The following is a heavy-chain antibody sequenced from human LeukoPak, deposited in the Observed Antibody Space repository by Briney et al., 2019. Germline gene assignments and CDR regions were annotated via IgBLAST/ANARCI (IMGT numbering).Heavy chain of an antibody. CDR3: ARDMGDGGYYYDSSGYFNY. CDR1: GFTFSSYW. V-gene: IGHV3-7*01. J-gene: IGHJ4*02. D-gene: IGHD3-22*01. Sequence: GGSLRLSCAASGFTFSSYWMSWVRQAPGKGLEWVANIKQDGSETYYVDSVKGRFTISRDNAKNSLYLQMNSLRAEDTAVYYCARDMGDGGYYYDSSGYFNYWGQGTLVTVSS. CDR2: IKQDGSET.